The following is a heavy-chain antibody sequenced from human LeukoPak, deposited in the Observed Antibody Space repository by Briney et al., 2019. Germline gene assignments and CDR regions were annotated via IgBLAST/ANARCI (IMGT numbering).Heavy chain of an antibody. D-gene: IGHD3-3*01. V-gene: IGHV3-48*04. J-gene: IGHJ5*02. CDR2: ISSSGSTI. CDR1: GFTFSSYS. CDR3: ARDNTGLLEWNPNWFDP. Sequence: GGSLRLSCAASGFTFSSYSMNWVRQAPGRGLEWVSYISSSGSTIYYADSVKGRFTISRDNAKNSLYLQMNSLRAEDTAVYYCARDNTGLLEWNPNWFDPWGQGTLVTVSS.